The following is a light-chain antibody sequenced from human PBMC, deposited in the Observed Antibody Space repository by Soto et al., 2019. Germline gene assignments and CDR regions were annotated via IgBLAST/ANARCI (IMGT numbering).Light chain of an antibody. J-gene: IGLJ3*02. CDR1: SSDVGGYNY. V-gene: IGLV2-14*01. Sequence: QSALTQPASVSGSPGPSITISCTGTSSDVGGYNYVSWYQQHPGKAPKLMIYEVSNRPSGVSNRFSGSKSGNTASLTISGLQAEDEADYYCISYTSSSTLVFGGGTKLTVL. CDR2: EVS. CDR3: ISYTSSSTLV.